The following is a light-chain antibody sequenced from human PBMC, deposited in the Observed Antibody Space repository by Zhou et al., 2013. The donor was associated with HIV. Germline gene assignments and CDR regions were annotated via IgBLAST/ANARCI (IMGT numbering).Light chain of an antibody. CDR3: QHYNRYFWT. J-gene: IGKJ1*01. CDR2: KAS. Sequence: DIQMTQSPSTLSASVGDRVTITCRASQSINNWLAWYQQKPGKAPKLLIYKASTLESGVPSRFSGSGSGTEFTLTISSLQPDDLATYYCQHYNRYFWTFGPRDQGGNQT. CDR1: QSINNW. V-gene: IGKV1-5*03.